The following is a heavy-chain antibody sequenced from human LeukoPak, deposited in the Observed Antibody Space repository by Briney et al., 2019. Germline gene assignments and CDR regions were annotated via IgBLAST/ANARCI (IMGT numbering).Heavy chain of an antibody. CDR3: ARVSGSGSYYNAAY. CDR2: IYSGGST. D-gene: IGHD3-10*01. V-gene: IGHV3-53*01. J-gene: IGHJ4*02. CDR1: GFTVSSNY. Sequence: GGSLRLSCAASGFTVSSNYMSWVRQAPGKGLEWVSVIYSGGSTYYADSVKGRFTISRDNAKNSLYLQMNSLRAEDTAVYYCARVSGSGSYYNAAYWGQGTLVTVSS.